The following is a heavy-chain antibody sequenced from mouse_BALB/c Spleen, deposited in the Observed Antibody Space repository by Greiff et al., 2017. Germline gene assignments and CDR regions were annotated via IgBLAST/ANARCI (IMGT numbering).Heavy chain of an antibody. CDR1: GYTFSSYW. D-gene: IGHD1-1*01. CDR2: ILPGSGST. J-gene: IGHJ1*01. CDR3: ARQRFITTVVGYFDV. V-gene: IGHV1-9*01. Sequence: VQVVESGAELMKPGASVKISCKATGYTFSSYWIEWVKQRPGHGLEWIGEILPGSGSTNYNEKFKGKATFTADTSSNTAYMQLSSLTSEDSAVYYCARQRFITTVVGYFDVWGAGTTVTVSS.